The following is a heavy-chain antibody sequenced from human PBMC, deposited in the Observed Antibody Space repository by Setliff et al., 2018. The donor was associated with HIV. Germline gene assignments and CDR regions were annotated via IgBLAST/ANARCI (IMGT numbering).Heavy chain of an antibody. D-gene: IGHD3-22*01. CDR3: ARDSSRGYYG. CDR1: GFTFSSYS. V-gene: IGHV3-48*01. Sequence: HPGGSLRLSCAASGFTFSSYSMNWVRQTPGKGLEWVSYISSSDTTIYYADSVKGRFTISRDNAKNSLYLQMSSLRAEDTAVYYCARDSSRGYYGWGQGTLVTVSS. J-gene: IGHJ4*02. CDR2: ISSSDTTI.